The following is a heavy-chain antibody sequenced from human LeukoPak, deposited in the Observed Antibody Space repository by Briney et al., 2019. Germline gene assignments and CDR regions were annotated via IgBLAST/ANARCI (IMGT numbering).Heavy chain of an antibody. D-gene: IGHD4-17*01. V-gene: IGHV1-18*01. CDR2: ISAYNGNT. CDR1: GYTFTSYG. CDR3: ARGRYGDYDDAFDI. J-gene: IGHJ3*02. Sequence: ASVKVSCKASGYTFTSYGISWVRQAPGQGLEWMGWISAYNGNTNYAQKLQGRVTMTTDTSTSTAYMELRSLRSEDTAVYYCARGRYGDYDDAFDIWGQGTMVTVSS.